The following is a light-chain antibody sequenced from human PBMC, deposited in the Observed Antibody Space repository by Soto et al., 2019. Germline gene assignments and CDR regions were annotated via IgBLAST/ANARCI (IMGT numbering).Light chain of an antibody. CDR3: SSYAGSRYV. J-gene: IGLJ1*01. CDR2: EVS. CDR1: SSDVGGYNY. V-gene: IGLV2-8*01. Sequence: QSVLPQPPSASGSPGQSVTISCTGTSSDVGGYNYVSWYQQHPGKAPKLMIYEVSKRPSGVPDRFSGSKSGNTASLTVSGLQAEDEADYYCSSYAGSRYVFGTGTKVTAL.